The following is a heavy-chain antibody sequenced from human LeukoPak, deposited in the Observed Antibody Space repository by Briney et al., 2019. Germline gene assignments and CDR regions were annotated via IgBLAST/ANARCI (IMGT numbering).Heavy chain of an antibody. CDR3: ARVRTELYYDSSGYYLYFDY. Sequence: GGSLRLSCAASGFTFSSYSMNWVRQAPGKGLEWVSVIYSNGNTYYADSVKGRFTISRDNSKNTLYLQMNSLRAEDTAVYYCARVRTELYYDSSGYYLYFDYWGQGTLVTVSS. D-gene: IGHD3-22*01. J-gene: IGHJ4*02. CDR1: GFTFSSYS. V-gene: IGHV3-66*02. CDR2: IYSNGNT.